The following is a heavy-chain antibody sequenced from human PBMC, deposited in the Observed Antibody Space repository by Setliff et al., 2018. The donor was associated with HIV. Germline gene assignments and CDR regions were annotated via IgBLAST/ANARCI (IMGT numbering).Heavy chain of an antibody. CDR2: IDHSGST. Sequence: PSETLSLTCTVSGGSISSGSYYWSWIRQPPGKGLEWIGEIDHSGSTNYNPSLRSRVIMSMDTSKNQFSLKLSSVTAADTAVYYCARVVGTRAVDYWGQGTLVTVSS. D-gene: IGHD2-21*02. V-gene: IGHV4-39*07. J-gene: IGHJ4*02. CDR1: GGSISSGSYY. CDR3: ARVVGTRAVDY.